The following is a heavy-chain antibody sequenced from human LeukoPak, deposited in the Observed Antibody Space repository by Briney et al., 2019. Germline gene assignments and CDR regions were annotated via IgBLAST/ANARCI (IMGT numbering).Heavy chain of an antibody. D-gene: IGHD3-22*01. CDR3: ARVKDSSSYSGLFDY. CDR1: GYTFTTYG. J-gene: IGHJ4*02. Sequence: ASVKVSCKASGYTFTTYGISWVRQAPGQGLEWMGWSNSNNGDTNYAQKFQGRVTMTTDKSTSTAYMELRSLRPDDMAVYYCARVKDSSSYSGLFDYWGQGTLVTVSS. V-gene: IGHV1-18*03. CDR2: SNSNNGDT.